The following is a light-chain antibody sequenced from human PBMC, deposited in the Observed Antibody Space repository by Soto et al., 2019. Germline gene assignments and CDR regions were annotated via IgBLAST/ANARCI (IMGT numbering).Light chain of an antibody. CDR2: EVN. J-gene: IGLJ2*01. V-gene: IGLV2-8*01. CDR3: SSYAGSNNLL. Sequence: QSVLTQPPSASGSPGQSVTISCTGTSSDVGRYNYVFWYQQNPGKAPRLMIYEVNKRPSGVPDRFSASKSGNTASLTISGLQADDEADYYCSSYAGSNNLLFGGGTKLTVL. CDR1: SSDVGRYNY.